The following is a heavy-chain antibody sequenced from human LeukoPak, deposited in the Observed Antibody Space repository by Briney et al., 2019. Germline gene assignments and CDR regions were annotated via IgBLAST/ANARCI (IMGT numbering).Heavy chain of an antibody. Sequence: GGSLRLSCAASGFTFDDYAMSWVRQAPGKGLEWVSAISGSGGSTYYADSVKGRFTISRDNSKNTLYLQMNSLRAEDTAVYYCAKDLQLLYPLGGMDVWGQGTTVTVSS. J-gene: IGHJ6*02. CDR2: ISGSGGST. CDR3: AKDLQLLYPLGGMDV. CDR1: GFTFDDYA. D-gene: IGHD2-2*02. V-gene: IGHV3-23*01.